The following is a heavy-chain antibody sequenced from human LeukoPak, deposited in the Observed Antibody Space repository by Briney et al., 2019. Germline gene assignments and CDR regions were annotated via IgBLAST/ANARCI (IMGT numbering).Heavy chain of an antibody. CDR2: ISSSSSYI. CDR3: ASVVVPAAIPSTSDY. D-gene: IGHD2-2*02. Sequence: GGSLRLSCAASGFTFSSYSMNWVRQAPGKGLEWVSSISSSSSYIYYADSVKGRFTIPRDNAKNSLYLQMNSLRAEDTAVYYCASVVVPAAIPSTSDYWGQGTLVTVSS. V-gene: IGHV3-21*01. CDR1: GFTFSSYS. J-gene: IGHJ4*02.